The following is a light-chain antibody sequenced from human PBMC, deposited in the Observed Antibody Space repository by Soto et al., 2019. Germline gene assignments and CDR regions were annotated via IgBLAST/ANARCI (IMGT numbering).Light chain of an antibody. CDR3: CSYAGSSTLWV. V-gene: IGLV2-23*01. J-gene: IGLJ3*02. Sequence: QSALTQPASVSGSPGQSITISCTGTSSDVGSYNLVSWYQQHPGKAPKLMIYEGSKRPSGVSNRFSGSKSGNTASPTISGLQAEDEADYYCCSYAGSSTLWVLGGGTKLTVL. CDR1: SSDVGSYNL. CDR2: EGS.